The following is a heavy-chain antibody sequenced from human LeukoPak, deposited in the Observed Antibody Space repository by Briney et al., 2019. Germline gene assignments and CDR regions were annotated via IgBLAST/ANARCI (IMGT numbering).Heavy chain of an antibody. D-gene: IGHD2-2*01. V-gene: IGHV4-4*07. J-gene: IGHJ5*02. CDR3: ARSSTRNWFDL. CDR2: IYTSGRT. Sequence: SETLSLTCTVSGGSISSYYWSWMRQPAGKGLEWIGHIYTSGRTNYNPSLKSRVTMSVDTSKNQPSLKLSSVTAADTAIYYCARSSTRNWFDLWGQGTLVTVSS. CDR1: GGSISSYY.